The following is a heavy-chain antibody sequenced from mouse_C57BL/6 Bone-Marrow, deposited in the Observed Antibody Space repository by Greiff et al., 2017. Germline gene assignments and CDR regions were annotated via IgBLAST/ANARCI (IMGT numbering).Heavy chain of an antibody. J-gene: IGHJ2*01. CDR1: GFTFSSYA. D-gene: IGHD1-1*01. Sequence: EVQGVESGGGLVKPGGSLKLSCAASGFTFSSYAMSWVRQTPEKRLEWVATISDGGSYTYYPDNVKGRFTISRDNAKNNLYLQMSHLKSEDTAMYYCARDYYGSTCYWFDYWGQGTTLTVSS. CDR2: ISDGGSYT. CDR3: ARDYYGSTCYWFDY. V-gene: IGHV5-4*01.